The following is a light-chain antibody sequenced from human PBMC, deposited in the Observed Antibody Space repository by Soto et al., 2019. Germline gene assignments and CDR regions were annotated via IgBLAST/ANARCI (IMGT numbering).Light chain of an antibody. V-gene: IGKV3-20*01. CDR2: STS. Sequence: EIVLTQSPGILSLSPGERATLSCRASQSVSSNSLAWYQQTPGQAPRLLIYSTSIRATGIPDRFNGSGSGRDFTLTISRLEPEDFTVYHCQQYGDSPWTFGQGTKVDIK. CDR3: QQYGDSPWT. J-gene: IGKJ1*01. CDR1: QSVSSNS.